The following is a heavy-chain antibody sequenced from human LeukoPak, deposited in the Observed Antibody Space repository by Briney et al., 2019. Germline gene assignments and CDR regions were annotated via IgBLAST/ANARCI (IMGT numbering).Heavy chain of an antibody. Sequence: SETLSLTCVVYDGSFSGYYWSWIRQPPGKGLEWIGEINHSGRTNYNPFLKSRVTISVDTSKNQFSLNLTSVTAADTAVYYCARVKYNYGSNWFDPWGQGTLVTVSS. D-gene: IGHD5-18*01. CDR1: DGSFSGYY. V-gene: IGHV4-34*01. J-gene: IGHJ5*02. CDR3: ARVKYNYGSNWFDP. CDR2: INHSGRT.